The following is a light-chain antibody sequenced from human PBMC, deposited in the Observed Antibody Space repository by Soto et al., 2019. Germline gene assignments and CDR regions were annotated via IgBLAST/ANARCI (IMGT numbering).Light chain of an antibody. CDR2: GAS. CDR3: HQYGSSPST. V-gene: IGKV3-15*01. CDR1: QSVSSN. J-gene: IGKJ1*01. Sequence: EIVMTQSPATLSLSPGERATLSCRASQSVSSNVAWYQQIPGQTPRLLIYGASTRATGIPVRFSGSGSGTEFTLTISSLQSEDFAVYYCHQYGSSPSTFGQGTKVDIK.